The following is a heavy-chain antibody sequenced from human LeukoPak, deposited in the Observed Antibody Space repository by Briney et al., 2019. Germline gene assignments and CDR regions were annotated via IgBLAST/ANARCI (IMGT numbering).Heavy chain of an antibody. CDR1: GFTISSYW. CDR2: IRQDGGQT. CDR3: ARDKHNPGSAFDI. Sequence: GGSLRLSCAASGFTISSYWMSWVRQAPGKGLEWVANIRQDGGQTYYVDSVKGRFTISRDNAKNSLYLQVSSLRAEDTAVYYCARDKHNPGSAFDIWGQGTMLTVSS. J-gene: IGHJ3*02. D-gene: IGHD5-24*01. V-gene: IGHV3-7*01.